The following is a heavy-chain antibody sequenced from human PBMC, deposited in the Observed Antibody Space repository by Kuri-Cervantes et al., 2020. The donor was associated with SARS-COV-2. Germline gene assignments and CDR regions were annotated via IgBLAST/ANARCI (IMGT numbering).Heavy chain of an antibody. CDR3: ARDMAVHYYFDY. CDR2: ISSSGSTI. Sequence: GGPLRLSCAASGFTFSDYYMSWIRQAPGKGLEWVSYISSSGSTIYYADSVKGRFTISRDNAKNSLYLQMNSLRAEDTAVYHCARDMAVHYYFDYWGQGTLVTVSS. D-gene: IGHD6-19*01. J-gene: IGHJ4*02. CDR1: GFTFSDYY. V-gene: IGHV3-11*04.